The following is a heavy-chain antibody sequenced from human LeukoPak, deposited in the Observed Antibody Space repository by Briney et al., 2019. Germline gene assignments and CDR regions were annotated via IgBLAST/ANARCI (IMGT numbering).Heavy chain of an antibody. Sequence: SETLSLTCTVSGGSLSSYYWSWIRQAPGKGLEWIGYIYTSGSTNYNPSLKSRVTISVDTSKNQFSLKLSSVTAADTAVYYCARHKFSSSFDYWGQGTLVTVSS. CDR2: IYTSGST. J-gene: IGHJ4*02. V-gene: IGHV4-4*09. D-gene: IGHD6-6*01. CDR1: GGSLSSYY. CDR3: ARHKFSSSFDY.